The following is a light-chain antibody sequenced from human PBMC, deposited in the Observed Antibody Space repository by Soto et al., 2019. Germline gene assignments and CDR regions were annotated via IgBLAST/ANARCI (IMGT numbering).Light chain of an antibody. V-gene: IGKV3-20*01. CDR3: QQFGGSPPT. CDR2: GAS. Sequence: EIVLTQSPGTLSLSPGERATLSCRASESVSSSYLAWYQKKPGQAPRLLIYGASSRATGIPDRFSGSGSGTDFTLTISRLEPEDFAVYYCQQFGGSPPTFGQGTKVDIK. CDR1: ESVSSSY. J-gene: IGKJ1*01.